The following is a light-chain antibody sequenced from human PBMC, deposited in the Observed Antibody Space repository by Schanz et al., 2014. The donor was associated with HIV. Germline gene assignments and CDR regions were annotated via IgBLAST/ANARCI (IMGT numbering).Light chain of an antibody. CDR3: QSFDSSLNGVV. J-gene: IGLJ3*02. CDR1: RSNIGTGFD. V-gene: IGLV1-40*01. Sequence: QSVLTQPPSVSGAPGQRVTISCTGTRSNIGTGFDVHWYQLLPGTAPKVLIFANTHRPSGVPARFSGSKSGSSASLAISGLQDEDEADYFCQSFDSSLNGVVFGGGTKVTVL. CDR2: ANT.